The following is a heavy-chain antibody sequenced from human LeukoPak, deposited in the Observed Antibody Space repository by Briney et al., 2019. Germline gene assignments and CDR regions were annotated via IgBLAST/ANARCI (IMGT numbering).Heavy chain of an antibody. D-gene: IGHD2-15*01. Sequence: SETLSLTCAVYVESSSGYYCSWIRQSPGKGLEWLGEINGGGRTDYNPSLKSRVTMSVDTSKNQFSLRLTSVTAADTAVYYCARGVIGYCSGGSCTGNWFDPWGQGTLVTVSP. CDR3: ARGVIGYCSGGSCTGNWFDP. J-gene: IGHJ5*02. CDR1: VESSSGYY. V-gene: IGHV4-34*01. CDR2: INGGGRT.